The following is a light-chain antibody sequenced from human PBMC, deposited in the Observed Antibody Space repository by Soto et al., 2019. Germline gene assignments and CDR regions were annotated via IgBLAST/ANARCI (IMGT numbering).Light chain of an antibody. J-gene: IGKJ2*01. V-gene: IGKV1-39*01. CDR2: DAS. Sequence: DIQMTQSPSSLSASVGDRVTITCQASQDISNYLNWYQQKPGKAPRLLIYDASSLLSGVPSRFSGSGSGTDFTLTIASLQPEDFSTYYCQQSDSTPYTFGQGTKVEI. CDR1: QDISNY. CDR3: QQSDSTPYT.